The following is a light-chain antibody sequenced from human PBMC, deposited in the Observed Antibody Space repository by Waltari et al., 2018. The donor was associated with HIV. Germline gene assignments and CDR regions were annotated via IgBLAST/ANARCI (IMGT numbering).Light chain of an antibody. Sequence: QSALTQPASVSGSPGQSITISCTGTNGDVGGYDYVSWYQQQPGGAPKLMIYDVSRRPSGVSYRFSGSKSGNTASLTISGLQAEDEGTYYCTSYTPASTLVFGGGTKLTVL. CDR1: NGDVGGYDY. CDR3: TSYTPASTLV. CDR2: DVS. V-gene: IGLV2-14*01. J-gene: IGLJ2*01.